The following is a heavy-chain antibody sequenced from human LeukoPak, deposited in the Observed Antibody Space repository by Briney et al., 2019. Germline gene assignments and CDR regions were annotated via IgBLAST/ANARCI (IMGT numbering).Heavy chain of an antibody. V-gene: IGHV1-8*01. CDR2: MNLNSGNT. CDR3: ARGLVQDYYYYGMDV. D-gene: IGHD1-26*01. Sequence: ASVKVSCKASGYTFTSYDINWVRQATGQGLEWMGWMNLNSGNTGYAQKFQGRVTMTRNTSISTAYMELSSLRSEDTAVYYCARGLVQDYYYYGMDVWGQGTTVTVSS. J-gene: IGHJ6*02. CDR1: GYTFTSYD.